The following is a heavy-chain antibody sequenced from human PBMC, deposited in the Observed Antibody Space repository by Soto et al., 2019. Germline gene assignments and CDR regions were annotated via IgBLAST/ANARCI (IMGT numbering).Heavy chain of an antibody. J-gene: IGHJ5*02. CDR2: IYYSGST. D-gene: IGHD5-18*01. Sequence: QVQLQESGPGLVKPSQTLSLTCTVSAGSITSGGYYWSWIRQHPGKGLAWIGYIYYSGSTYYNPSLQSRVTISVDTSKNQFSLQLSSVTAADTAVYYCARNVDKAMVRYNWFDPWGQGTLVTVAS. V-gene: IGHV4-31*03. CDR3: ARNVDKAMVRYNWFDP. CDR1: AGSITSGGYY.